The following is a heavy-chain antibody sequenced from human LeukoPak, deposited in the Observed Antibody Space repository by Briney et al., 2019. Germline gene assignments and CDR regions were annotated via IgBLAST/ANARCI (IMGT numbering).Heavy chain of an antibody. J-gene: IGHJ5*02. CDR1: GYTFTSYY. CDR3: ARETTGSSLFDGWFDP. D-gene: IGHD6-6*01. Sequence: GASVKVSCKASGYTFTSYYMHWVRQAPGQGLEWMGIINPSGGSTSYAQKFQGRVTMTRDTSTSTVYMELSGLRSEDTAVYYCARETTGSSLFDGWFDPWGQGTLVTVSS. V-gene: IGHV1-46*01. CDR2: INPSGGST.